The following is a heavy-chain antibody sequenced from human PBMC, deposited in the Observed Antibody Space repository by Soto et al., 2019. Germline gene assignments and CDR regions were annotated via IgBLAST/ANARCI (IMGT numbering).Heavy chain of an antibody. V-gene: IGHV3-53*04. CDR3: ASATRQQLTTYYYYYYMDV. J-gene: IGHJ6*03. Sequence: GESLKISCAASGFTVSSNYMSWVRQAPGKGLEWVSVIYSGGSTYYADPVKGRVTISRHNSKNTLYLQMNSLRAEDTAVYYCASATRQQLTTYYYYYYMDVWGKGTTVTVSS. D-gene: IGHD6-13*01. CDR1: GFTVSSNY. CDR2: IYSGGST.